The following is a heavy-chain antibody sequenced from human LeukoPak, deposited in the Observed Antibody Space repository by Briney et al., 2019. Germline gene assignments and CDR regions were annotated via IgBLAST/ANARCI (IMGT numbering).Heavy chain of an antibody. CDR3: ARALRGGNPLPMGV. Sequence: ASVKVSCKASGYTFTSYDINWVRQAPGQGLEWMGWISTNNGNTNYPQKVQGRVTMTTDTSTSTAYMELRSLRSDDTAVYHCARALRGGNPLPMGVWGQGTTVIVSS. CDR2: ISTNNGNT. V-gene: IGHV1-18*01. J-gene: IGHJ6*02. D-gene: IGHD4-23*01. CDR1: GYTFTSYD.